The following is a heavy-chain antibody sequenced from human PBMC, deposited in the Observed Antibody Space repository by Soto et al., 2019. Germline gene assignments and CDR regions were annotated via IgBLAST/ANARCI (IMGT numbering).Heavy chain of an antibody. CDR2: ISDSGST. D-gene: IGHD3-9*01. CDR3: AKDILLLTTASVSRYFDL. CDR1: GGPVRSYY. Sequence: SETLSLTCTVSGGPVRSYYWSWIRQSPGKGLEWIGYISDSGSTNYNPSLQARVTISVDTSKNQFSLKFSSVTAADTAVYYCAKDILLLTTASVSRYFDLWGQGIPGSVST. V-gene: IGHV4-59*02. J-gene: IGHJ5*02.